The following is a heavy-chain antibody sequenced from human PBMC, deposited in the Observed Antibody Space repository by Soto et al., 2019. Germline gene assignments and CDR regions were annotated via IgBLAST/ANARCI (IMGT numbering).Heavy chain of an antibody. V-gene: IGHV4-30-4*01. J-gene: IGHJ5*02. Sequence: SETLSLTCTVSGDSIGSGDYYWSWIRQPPGKGLEWIGCIYYSGNTYYNPSLKRRFSISVDTSKNQFSLQLSSVTVADTAVYYCARLGKYYQSLDPWGPGTLVTVSS. D-gene: IGHD2-2*01. CDR3: ARLGKYYQSLDP. CDR2: IYYSGNT. CDR1: GDSIGSGDYY.